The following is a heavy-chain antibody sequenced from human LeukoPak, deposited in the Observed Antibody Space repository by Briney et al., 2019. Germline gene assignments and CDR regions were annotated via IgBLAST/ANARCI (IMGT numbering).Heavy chain of an antibody. Sequence: GSLRLSCAASGFTFSSYAMSWVRQPPGKGLEWIGEINHSGSTNYNPSLKSRVTISVDTSKNQFSLKLSSVTAADTAVYYCARGLRAAAYSGYGYWGQGTLVTVSS. V-gene: IGHV4-34*01. CDR3: ARGLRAAAYSGYGY. D-gene: IGHD6-13*01. CDR2: INHSGST. J-gene: IGHJ4*02. CDR1: GFTFSSYA.